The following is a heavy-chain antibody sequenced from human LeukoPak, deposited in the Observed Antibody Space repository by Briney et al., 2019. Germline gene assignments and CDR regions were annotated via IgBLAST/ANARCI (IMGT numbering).Heavy chain of an antibody. V-gene: IGHV5-51*01. D-gene: IGHD3-10*01. Sequence: RGESLTISCKGSGYIFTNYRIGWVRQMSGKDLEWMGMIYPGDSDTRYSPSFQGQVTMSVDKSITTAYLQWSSLKASDTAMYFCVRAEYFASESFPAHYWGQGTLVTVSS. CDR3: VRAEYFASESFPAHY. J-gene: IGHJ4*02. CDR1: GYIFTNYR. CDR2: IYPGDSDT.